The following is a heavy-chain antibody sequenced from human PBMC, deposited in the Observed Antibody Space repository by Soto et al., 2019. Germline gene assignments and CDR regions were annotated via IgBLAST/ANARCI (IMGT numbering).Heavy chain of an antibody. V-gene: IGHV3-33*01. Sequence: QVQLVESGGGVVQPGRSLRLSCAASGFTFSSYGMHWVRQAPGKGLEWVAVIWYDGSNKYYADSVKGRFTISRDNSKNTLYLQMNSLRTEDTAVYYCARDPGIAAAGPDYWGQGTLVTVSS. CDR1: GFTFSSYG. CDR3: ARDPGIAAAGPDY. J-gene: IGHJ4*02. CDR2: IWYDGSNK. D-gene: IGHD6-13*01.